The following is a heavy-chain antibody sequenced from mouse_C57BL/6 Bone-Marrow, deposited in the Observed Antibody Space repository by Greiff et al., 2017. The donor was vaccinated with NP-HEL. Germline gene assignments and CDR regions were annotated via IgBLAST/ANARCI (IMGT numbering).Heavy chain of an antibody. CDR2: SRNKANDYTT. V-gene: IGHV7-1*01. CDR3: ARDAGFYYAMDY. J-gene: IGHJ4*01. CDR1: GFTFSDFY. Sequence: EVQLMESGGGLVQSGRSLRLSCATSGFTFSDFYMEWVRQAPGKGLEWIAASRNKANDYTTEYSASVKGRFIVSRDTSQSILYLQMNALRAEDTAIYYCARDAGFYYAMDYWGQGTSVTVSS.